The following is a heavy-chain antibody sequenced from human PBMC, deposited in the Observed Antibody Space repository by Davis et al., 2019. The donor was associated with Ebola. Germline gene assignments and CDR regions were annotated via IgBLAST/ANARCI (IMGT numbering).Heavy chain of an antibody. Sequence: AGSLTLSCTVSGGSISSSSYYWGWIRQPPGKGLEWIGSIYYSGSTYYNPSLKSRVTISVDTSKNQFSLKLSSVTAADTAVYYCAREIAAAVDYWGQGTLVTVSS. CDR3: AREIAAAVDY. J-gene: IGHJ4*02. D-gene: IGHD6-13*01. V-gene: IGHV4-39*01. CDR1: GGSISSSSYY. CDR2: IYYSGST.